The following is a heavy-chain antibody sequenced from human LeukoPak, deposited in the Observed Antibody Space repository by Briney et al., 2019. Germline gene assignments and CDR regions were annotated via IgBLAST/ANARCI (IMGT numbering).Heavy chain of an antibody. D-gene: IGHD5-12*01. CDR2: FFFKGST. CDR3: AREFVSGGYDSLVPVDY. Sequence: SETLSLTCTVSGYSITSAYYWGWIRQPPGKGLEWIGSFFFKGSTYYNPSLKSRVTISVDASKNQFSLKLSSVTAADTAVYYCAREFVSGGYDSLVPVDYWGQGTLVTVSS. V-gene: IGHV4-38-2*02. CDR1: GYSITSAYY. J-gene: IGHJ4*02.